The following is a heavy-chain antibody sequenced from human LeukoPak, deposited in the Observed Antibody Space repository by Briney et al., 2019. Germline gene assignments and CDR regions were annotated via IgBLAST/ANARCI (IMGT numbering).Heavy chain of an antibody. D-gene: IGHD3-22*01. V-gene: IGHV1-18*01. Sequence: ASVKVSCKASGYTFSRYGISWVRQAPGQGVERMGWISTYNGNTNNAQKLQDRVTMTTDTSTTTAYMELRSLRSDDTAVYYCARDLGRGPYYYDSNGLSLGAFDIWGQGTMVTVSS. CDR2: ISTYNGNT. J-gene: IGHJ3*02. CDR1: GYTFSRYG. CDR3: ARDLGRGPYYYDSNGLSLGAFDI.